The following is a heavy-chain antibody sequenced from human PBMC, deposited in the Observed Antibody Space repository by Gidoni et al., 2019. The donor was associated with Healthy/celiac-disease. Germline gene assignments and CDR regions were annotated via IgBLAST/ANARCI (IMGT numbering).Heavy chain of an antibody. J-gene: IGHJ6*02. D-gene: IGHD2-2*01. CDR3: VLSVVAPDGMDV. Sequence: QVQLVQSGAEVKKPGSSVKVSCKATGGTFSIYAISWVRQAPGQGLEWMGGIIPIFCIANYAQKFQGSVTITADNSTSTAYMELSSLRSADTAVYYCVLSVVAPDGMDVWGQGTTVTVSS. CDR2: IIPIFCIA. V-gene: IGHV1-69*17. CDR1: GGTFSIYA.